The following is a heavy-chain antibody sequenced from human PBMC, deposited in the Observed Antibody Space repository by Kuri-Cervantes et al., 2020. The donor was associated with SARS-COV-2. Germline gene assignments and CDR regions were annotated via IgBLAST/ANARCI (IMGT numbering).Heavy chain of an antibody. CDR2: ISGSGGST. CDR1: GFTFDDYA. CDR3: AKDRGYSSGWYPS. V-gene: IGHV3-23*01. Sequence: GESLKISCAASGFTFDDYAMSWVRQAPGKGLEWVSAISGSGGSTYYADSVKGRFTISRDNSKNTLYLQMNSLRAEDTAVYYCAKDRGYSSGWYPSWGQGTLVTVSS. D-gene: IGHD6-19*01. J-gene: IGHJ4*02.